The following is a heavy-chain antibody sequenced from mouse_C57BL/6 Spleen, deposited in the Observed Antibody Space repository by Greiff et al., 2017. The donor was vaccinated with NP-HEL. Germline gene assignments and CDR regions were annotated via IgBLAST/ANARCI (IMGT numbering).Heavy chain of an antibody. D-gene: IGHD1-1*01. Sequence: VHLVQSGGGLVQPGGSLSFSCAASGFTFNDYYMSWVRQPPGKALEWLGFLRNKANGYTTEYSASVKGRFTISSDNSQSILYLQMNALRAEDSSTYYCARFALLLRLVGYFDVWGTGTTVTVSS. V-gene: IGHV7-3*01. CDR2: LRNKANGYTT. J-gene: IGHJ1*03. CDR1: GFTFNDYY. CDR3: ARFALLLRLVGYFDV.